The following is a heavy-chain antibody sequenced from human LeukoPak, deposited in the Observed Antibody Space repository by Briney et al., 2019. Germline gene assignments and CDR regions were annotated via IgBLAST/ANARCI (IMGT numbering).Heavy chain of an antibody. D-gene: IGHD6-19*01. CDR1: GFTFSSYA. J-gene: IGHJ4*02. CDR3: AKDQGDYSSGWSIFDY. CDR2: ICGSGGRT. Sequence: TGGSLRLSCAASGFTFSSYAMSWVRQAPGKGLEWVSGICGSGGRTYYADSVKGLFTISRDNSKNTLYLQMNRLRAEDTAVYYCAKDQGDYSSGWSIFDYWGQGSLVTVSS. V-gene: IGHV3-23*01.